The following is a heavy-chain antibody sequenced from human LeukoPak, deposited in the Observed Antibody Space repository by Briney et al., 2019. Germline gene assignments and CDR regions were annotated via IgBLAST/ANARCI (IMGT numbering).Heavy chain of an antibody. CDR1: GFTFSSYE. D-gene: IGHD2-15*01. J-gene: IGHJ4*02. Sequence: GGSLRLSCAASGFTFSSYEMNWVRQAPGKGLEWVANIKQDGSEKYYVDSVKGRFTISRDNAKNSLYLQMNSLRAEDTAVYYCARSLVVVAARFIDYWGQGTLVTVSS. CDR3: ARSLVVVAARFIDY. CDR2: IKQDGSEK. V-gene: IGHV3-7*01.